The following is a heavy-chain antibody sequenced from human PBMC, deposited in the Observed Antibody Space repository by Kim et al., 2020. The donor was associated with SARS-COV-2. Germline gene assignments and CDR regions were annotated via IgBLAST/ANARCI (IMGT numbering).Heavy chain of an antibody. V-gene: IGHV3-30*04. Sequence: GGSLRLSCAASGFTFSSYAMHWVRQAPGKGLEWVAVISYDGSNKYYADSVKGRFTISRDNSKNTLYLQMNSLRAEDTAVYYCARATPSDYCGQGTLVTVSS. D-gene: IGHD5-12*01. CDR1: GFTFSSYA. CDR2: ISYDGSNK. CDR3: ARATPSDY. J-gene: IGHJ4*02.